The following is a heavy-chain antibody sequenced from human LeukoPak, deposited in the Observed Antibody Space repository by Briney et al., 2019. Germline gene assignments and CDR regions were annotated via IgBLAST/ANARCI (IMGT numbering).Heavy chain of an antibody. CDR3: AKDRSCTNDVCHGDFDY. D-gene: IGHD2-8*01. CDR2: ISGSGGST. Sequence: VSLRLSCAASGFIFSSYAMSWVRQAPGKGLEWVSTISGSGGSTYYADSVKGRFTISGDNSENTVYLQMNSLRAEDTAVYYCAKDRSCTNDVCHGDFDYWGQGTLVTVSS. V-gene: IGHV3-23*01. J-gene: IGHJ4*02. CDR1: GFIFSSYA.